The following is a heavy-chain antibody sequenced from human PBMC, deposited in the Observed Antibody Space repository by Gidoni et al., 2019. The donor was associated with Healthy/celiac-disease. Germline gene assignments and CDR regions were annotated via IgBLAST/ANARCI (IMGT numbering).Heavy chain of an antibody. D-gene: IGHD5-12*01. CDR2: INPNRGGT. CDR1: GYTFTGYY. CDR3: ARSRGYDWKFFDY. Sequence: QVQLVQSGAEGTQPGASVKGSCKASGYTFTGYYMHWVRQAPGQGPEWMGWINPNRGGTNYAQKFPGRVSTTRVTSISTAYLELRRLRSDATAVYYCARSRGYDWKFFDYWGQGTLVTVSS. J-gene: IGHJ4*02. V-gene: IGHV1-2*02.